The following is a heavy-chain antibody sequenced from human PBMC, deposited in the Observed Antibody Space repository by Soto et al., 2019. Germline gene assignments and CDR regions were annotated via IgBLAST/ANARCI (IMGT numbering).Heavy chain of an antibody. CDR2: IYYSGST. CDR1: GGSISSGDYY. Sequence: PSETLSLTCTVSGGSISSGDYYWSWIRQPPGKGLEWIGYIYYSGSTYYNPSLKSRVTISVDTSKNQFSLKLSSVTAADTAVYYCARLVDHYYDSSGPSVYFDYWGQGTLVTVSS. V-gene: IGHV4-30-4*01. CDR3: ARLVDHYYDSSGPSVYFDY. J-gene: IGHJ4*02. D-gene: IGHD3-22*01.